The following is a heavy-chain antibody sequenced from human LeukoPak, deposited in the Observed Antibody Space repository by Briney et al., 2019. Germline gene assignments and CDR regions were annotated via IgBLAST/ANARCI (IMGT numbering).Heavy chain of an antibody. V-gene: IGHV3-21*01. CDR2: ISSSSSYI. J-gene: IGHJ4*02. Sequence: PGGSLRLSCAASGFTFSSYRMNWVRQAPGKGLEWVSSISSSSSYIYYADSVKGQFTISRDNAKNSLYLQMNSLRAEDTAVYYCTTDHDTSSWTFIYWGQGTLVTVSS. CDR3: TTDHDTSSWTFIY. CDR1: GFTFSSYR. D-gene: IGHD6-13*01.